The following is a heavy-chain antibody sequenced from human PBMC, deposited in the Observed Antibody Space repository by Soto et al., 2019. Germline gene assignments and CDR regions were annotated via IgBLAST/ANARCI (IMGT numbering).Heavy chain of an antibody. D-gene: IGHD6-13*01. CDR1: GYTFTSYG. CDR2: ISAYNGNT. Sequence: QVQLVQSGAEVKKPGASVKVSCKASGYTFTSYGISWVRQAPGQGLEWMGWISAYNGNTNYAQKLQGRVTMTTDTYTSTSYMELRSLRSDDTGVYYCAREYSSSWPYYYYGMDVWGQGTTVTVSS. J-gene: IGHJ6*02. CDR3: AREYSSSWPYYYYGMDV. V-gene: IGHV1-18*01.